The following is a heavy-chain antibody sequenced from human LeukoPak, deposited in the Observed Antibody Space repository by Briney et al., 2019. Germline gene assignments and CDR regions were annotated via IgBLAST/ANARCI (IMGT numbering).Heavy chain of an antibody. Sequence: GESFKISCKGSGYSFTSYWIGWVRQMPGKGLEWRGIIYPGDSDTRYSPSFQGQVTISADKSISNAYLQWSSVKASDTAMYYCARLLVPAATTEYFQHWGQGTLVTVSS. CDR1: GYSFTSYW. CDR2: IYPGDSDT. J-gene: IGHJ1*01. V-gene: IGHV5-51*01. CDR3: ARLLVPAATTEYFQH. D-gene: IGHD2-2*01.